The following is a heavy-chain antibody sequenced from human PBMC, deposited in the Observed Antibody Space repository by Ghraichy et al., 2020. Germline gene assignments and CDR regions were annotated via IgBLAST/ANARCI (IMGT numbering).Heavy chain of an antibody. CDR2: ISGSAERT. Sequence: GESLNISCAASGFSFRYSAMSWVRQAPGKGLEWVSSISGSAERTYYGNSVKGRFTISRDNSKNTLYLQMSSLRDEDTAVYFCGKVGDSSSWYEIDLWGRGTLVTVSS. CDR3: GKVGDSSSWYEIDL. D-gene: IGHD6-13*01. J-gene: IGHJ2*01. CDR1: GFSFRYSA. V-gene: IGHV3-23*01.